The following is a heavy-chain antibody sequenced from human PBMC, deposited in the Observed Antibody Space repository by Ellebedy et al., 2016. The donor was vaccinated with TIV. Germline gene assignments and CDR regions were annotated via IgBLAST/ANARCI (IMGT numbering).Heavy chain of an antibody. CDR3: ARIRAKRYCSSTSCFYYYYGMDV. V-gene: IGHV2-70*01. D-gene: IGHD2-2*01. CDR1: GFSLSTSGMC. J-gene: IGHJ6*02. Sequence: SGPTLVXPTQTLTLTCTFSGFSLSTSGMCVSWIRQPPGKALEWLALIDWDDDKYYSTSLKTRLTISKDTSKNQVVLTMTNMDPVDTATYYCARIRAKRYCSSTSCFYYYYGMDVWGQGTTVTVSS. CDR2: IDWDDDK.